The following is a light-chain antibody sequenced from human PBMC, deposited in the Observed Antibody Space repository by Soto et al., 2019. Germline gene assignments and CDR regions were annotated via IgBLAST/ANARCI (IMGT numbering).Light chain of an antibody. CDR2: GAS. J-gene: IGKJ3*01. Sequence: EIVMTQSPATLSVSPGERATLSCRASQSVSSNLAWYQQKPGQAPSLLIYGASTRATGIPARFSGSGSGTEFTLTLSSLQSEDFAVYYCQQAGTFGPGTKVDIK. CDR3: QQAGT. CDR1: QSVSSN. V-gene: IGKV3-15*01.